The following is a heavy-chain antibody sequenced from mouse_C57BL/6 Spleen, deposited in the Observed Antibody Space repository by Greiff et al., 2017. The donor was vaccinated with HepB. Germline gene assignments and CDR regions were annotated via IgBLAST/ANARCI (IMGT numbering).Heavy chain of an antibody. CDR2: ISYDGSN. J-gene: IGHJ3*01. V-gene: IGHV3-6*01. CDR1: GYSITSGYY. CDR3: ARDYDYDGAQFAY. Sequence: EVKLMESGPGLVKPSQSLSLTCSVTGYSITSGYYWNWIRQFPGNQLEWMGYISYDGSNNYNPSLKNRISITRDTSKNQLFLKLNSVTTEDTATYYCARDYDYDGAQFAYWGQGTLVTVSA. D-gene: IGHD2-4*01.